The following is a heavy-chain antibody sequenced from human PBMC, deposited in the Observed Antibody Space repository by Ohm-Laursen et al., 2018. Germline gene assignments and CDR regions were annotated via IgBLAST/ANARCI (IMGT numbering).Heavy chain of an antibody. J-gene: IGHJ3*02. CDR2: IKSKTDGGTT. CDR1: GFTFSNAW. CDR3: TTDYNLDAFDI. Sequence: SLRLSCSASGFTFSNAWMSWVRRAPGKGLEWVGRIKSKTDGGTTDYAAPVKGRFTISRDNSKNTLYLQMNSLKTEDTAVYYCTTDYNLDAFDIWGQGTMVTVSS. V-gene: IGHV3-15*01. D-gene: IGHD1-20*01.